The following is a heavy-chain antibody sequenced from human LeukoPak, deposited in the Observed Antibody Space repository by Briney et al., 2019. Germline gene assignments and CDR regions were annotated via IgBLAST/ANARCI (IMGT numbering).Heavy chain of an antibody. CDR3: TGHSSSNGDYYFDS. J-gene: IGHJ4*02. V-gene: IGHV3-30*03. CDR2: ISYDGSNV. D-gene: IGHD4-17*01. Sequence: PGGSLRLSCAASGFMFSNYGMHWVRQAPGEGLEWVGVISYDGSNVYYADSVKGRFTISRDNSKNTVFLEMSSLRAEDTAVYYCTGHSSSNGDYYFDSWGQGTPVTVSS. CDR1: GFMFSNYG.